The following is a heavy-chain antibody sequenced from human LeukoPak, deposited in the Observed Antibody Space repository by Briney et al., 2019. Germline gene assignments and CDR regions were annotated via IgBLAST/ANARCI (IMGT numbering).Heavy chain of an antibody. J-gene: IGHJ4*02. CDR1: GFTFSSYA. CDR2: ISGSGGST. V-gene: IGHV3-23*01. Sequence: GGSLRLPCAASGFTFSSYAMSWVRQAPGKGLEWVSAISGSGGSTYYADSVKGRFTISRDNSKNTLYLQMNSLRAEDTAVYYCAKDRDGYNSQTFDYWGQGTLVTVSS. CDR3: AKDRDGYNSQTFDY. D-gene: IGHD5-24*01.